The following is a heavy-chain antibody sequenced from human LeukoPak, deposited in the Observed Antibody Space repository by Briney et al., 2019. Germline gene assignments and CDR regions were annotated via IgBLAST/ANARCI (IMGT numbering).Heavy chain of an antibody. J-gene: IGHJ4*02. Sequence: QTGGSLRLSCAASGFTFSSYAMSRVRQAPGKGLEWVSVIYSGGSTYYADSVKGRFTISRDNSKNTLYLQMNSLRAEDTAVYYCARETDAFDYWGQGTLVTVSS. CDR3: ARETDAFDY. CDR1: GFTFSSYA. V-gene: IGHV3-66*01. CDR2: IYSGGST.